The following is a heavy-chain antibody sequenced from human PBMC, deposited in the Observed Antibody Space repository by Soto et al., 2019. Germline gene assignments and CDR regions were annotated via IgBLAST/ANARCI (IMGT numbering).Heavy chain of an antibody. Sequence: SLRRSCAASGFTFSDYAMDWVRQAPGKGLEWVSVISGSGYSTYYADSVKGRFTISRDNSKNTLFLQMNSLRAEDTAVYYCAKGAPRSSPDSSSNYQYNWFDLWRQGTLVTVSS. J-gene: IGHJ5*02. V-gene: IGHV3-23*01. CDR3: AKGAPRSSPDSSSNYQYNWFDL. CDR1: GFTFSDYA. CDR2: ISGSGYST. D-gene: IGHD3-22*01.